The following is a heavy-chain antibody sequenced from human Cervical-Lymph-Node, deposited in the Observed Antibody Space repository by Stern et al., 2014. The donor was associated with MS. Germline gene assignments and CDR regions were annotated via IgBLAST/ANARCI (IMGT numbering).Heavy chain of an antibody. J-gene: IGHJ4*02. CDR1: GFTFDDYG. V-gene: IGHV3-20*04. Sequence: EVQLVESGGGVVRPGGSLRLSCAASGFTFDDYGMNWVRPAPGKGLEWVAGLNWSGESKGYADAVKGRFTVSRDNAKNSLYLQMNRLRAEDTALYYCAREDGREDQGSFDYWGQGILVTVSS. CDR2: LNWSGESK. CDR3: AREDGREDQGSFDY. D-gene: IGHD1-26*01.